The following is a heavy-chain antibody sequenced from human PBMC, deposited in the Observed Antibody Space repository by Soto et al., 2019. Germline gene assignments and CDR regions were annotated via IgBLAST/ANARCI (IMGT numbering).Heavy chain of an antibody. D-gene: IGHD6-13*01. Sequence: GGSLRLSCAASGFTFSSYSMNWVRQAPGKGLEWVSSISSSSSYIYYADSVKGRFTISRDNAKNSLYLQMNSLRAEDTAVYYCARDLGVAAADFDYWGQGTLVTVSS. CDR3: ARDLGVAAADFDY. J-gene: IGHJ4*02. CDR1: GFTFSSYS. V-gene: IGHV3-21*01. CDR2: ISSSSSYI.